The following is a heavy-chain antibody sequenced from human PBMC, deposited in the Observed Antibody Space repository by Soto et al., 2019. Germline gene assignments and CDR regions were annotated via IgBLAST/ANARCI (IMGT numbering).Heavy chain of an antibody. CDR3: SRVDYYDSSIDRYFDY. CDR1: GFTFSTYW. D-gene: IGHD3-22*01. V-gene: IGHV3-74*01. Sequence: VGSLRLSCAASGFTFSTYWMHWVHQAPGKGLVWVSRINGDGSRTNYADSVKGRFTISRDNAKNTLYLQMNSLGAEDTAMYYCSRVDYYDSSIDRYFDYWGQGTLVTVSS. J-gene: IGHJ4*02. CDR2: INGDGSRT.